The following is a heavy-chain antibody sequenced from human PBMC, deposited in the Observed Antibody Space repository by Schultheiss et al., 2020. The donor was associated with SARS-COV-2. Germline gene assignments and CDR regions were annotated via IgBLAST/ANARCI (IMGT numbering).Heavy chain of an antibody. J-gene: IGHJ4*02. Sequence: GESLKISCAASGFTFSSYAMSWVRQAPGKGLEWVSYISSSGSTIYYADSVKGRFTISRDNAKNSLYLQMNSLRAEDTAVYYCARDPPKSPIAWGVDYWGQGTLVTVSS. CDR1: GFTFSSYA. CDR2: ISSSGSTI. D-gene: IGHD3-16*01. V-gene: IGHV3-48*04. CDR3: ARDPPKSPIAWGVDY.